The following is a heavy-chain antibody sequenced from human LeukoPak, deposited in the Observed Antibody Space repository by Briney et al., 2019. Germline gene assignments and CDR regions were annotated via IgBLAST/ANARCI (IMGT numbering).Heavy chain of an antibody. D-gene: IGHD2-2*01. Sequence: GSLRLSCAASGFTVIDYYMNWIRQAPGKGLEWVSHISKSGITIYYADSVKGRFAISRDNAKNSLYLQMNSLRAEDTAVYYCARLYCSSTTCYVVDYWGQGTLVTVSS. CDR3: ARLYCSSTTCYVVDY. V-gene: IGHV3-11*01. CDR1: GFTVIDYY. CDR2: ISKSGITI. J-gene: IGHJ4*02.